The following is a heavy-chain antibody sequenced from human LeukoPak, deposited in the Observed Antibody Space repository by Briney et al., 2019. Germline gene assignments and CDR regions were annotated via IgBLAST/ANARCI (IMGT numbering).Heavy chain of an antibody. CDR2: ISWDGGST. Sequence: GGSLRLSCAASGFTFGDYTMQWARQAPGKGLEWVSLISWDGGSTYYADSVKGRFTISRDNSKNSLYLQMNSLRTEDTALYYCAKDRHSGYSYVADYWGQGTLVTVSS. D-gene: IGHD5-18*01. V-gene: IGHV3-43*01. J-gene: IGHJ4*02. CDR1: GFTFGDYT. CDR3: AKDRHSGYSYVADY.